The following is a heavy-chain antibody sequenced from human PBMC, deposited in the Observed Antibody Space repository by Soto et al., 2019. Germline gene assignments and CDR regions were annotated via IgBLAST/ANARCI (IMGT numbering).Heavy chain of an antibody. V-gene: IGHV4-39*01. CDR2: MFYGVST. CDR1: GSSINSSGYY. J-gene: IGHJ4*02. CDR3: ARLPSRHLVDY. Sequence: PSETLSLTCTVSGSSINSSGYYWGWIRKPPGKGLEWIGSMFYGVSTYYNPSLKSRVTVSVDTSKNLFSLNLRSVTAADTAVYYCARLPSRHLVDYWGQGTLVTVS. D-gene: IGHD3-3*02.